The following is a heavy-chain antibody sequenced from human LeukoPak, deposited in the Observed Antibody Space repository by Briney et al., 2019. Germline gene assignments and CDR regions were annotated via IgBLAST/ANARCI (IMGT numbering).Heavy chain of an antibody. CDR1: GFTFSSYA. J-gene: IGHJ4*02. V-gene: IGHV3-23*01. D-gene: IGHD3-10*01. CDR2: ISGSGGST. CDR3: AKDGYYYGSGSYFDY. Sequence: GSLRLSCAASGFTFSSYAMSWVRQAPGKGLEWVSAISGSGGSTYYADSVKGRFTISRDNSKNTLYLQMNSLRAEDTAVYYCAKDGYYYGSGSYFDYWGQGTLVTVSS.